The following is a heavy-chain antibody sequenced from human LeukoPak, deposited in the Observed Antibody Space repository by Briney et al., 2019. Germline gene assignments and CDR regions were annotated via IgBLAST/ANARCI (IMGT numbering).Heavy chain of an antibody. CDR1: GFNFSTHT. D-gene: IGHD3-16*01. CDR2: ISKSSTYI. CDR3: ARDLFDFYTWGSYGSFDI. V-gene: IGHV3-21*01. J-gene: IGHJ3*02. Sequence: PGGSLRLSCAASGFNFSTHTMNWVRQAPGKGLEWASSISKSSTYIYYTDSVKGRFTISRDNAKSSLYLQMNSLRAEDTAVYYCARDLFDFYTWGSYGSFDIWGQGTMVTVSS.